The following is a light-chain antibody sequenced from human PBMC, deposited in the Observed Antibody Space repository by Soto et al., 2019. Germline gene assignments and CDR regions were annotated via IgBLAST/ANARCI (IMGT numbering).Light chain of an antibody. CDR1: QSVGYH. CDR3: QQRSNWPPVT. Sequence: EIVLTQSPATLSLSPGERATLSCRASQSVGYHLAWYQQKPGQAPRLLIYDASNMATGIPARFSGSGSGTDFTLAISSLEPEDVAVYYCQQRSNWPPVTFGGGTKVEIK. J-gene: IGKJ4*01. CDR2: DAS. V-gene: IGKV3-11*01.